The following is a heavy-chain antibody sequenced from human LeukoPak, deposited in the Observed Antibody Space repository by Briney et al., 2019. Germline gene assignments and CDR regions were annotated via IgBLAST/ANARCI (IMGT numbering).Heavy chain of an antibody. Sequence: PSETLSLTCAVSGYSISSGYYWGWIRQPPGTGLEWIGSIYHSGSTYYNPSLKSRVTISVDTSKNQFSLKLSSVTAADTAVYYCARVYKGGYCSGGSCPYGNYYYYYYMDVWGKGTTVTVSS. V-gene: IGHV4-38-2*01. CDR2: IYHSGST. D-gene: IGHD2-15*01. CDR1: GYSISSGYY. CDR3: ARVYKGGYCSGGSCPYGNYYYYYYMDV. J-gene: IGHJ6*03.